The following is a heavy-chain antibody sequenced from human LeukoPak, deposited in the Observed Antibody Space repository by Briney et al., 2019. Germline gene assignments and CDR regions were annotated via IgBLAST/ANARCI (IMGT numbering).Heavy chain of an antibody. CDR1: GGSVSSGRYH. D-gene: IGHD3-10*01. CDR3: ARTPYGSGTYLTYNYYMDV. CDR2: IYYTGST. Sequence: PSQTLSLTCTVSGGSVSSGRYHWSWIRQHPGEALEWIGYIYYTGSTYYNPSLKSRVTISVDTSKNQFSLRLTSVTAADTAVYYCARTPYGSGTYLTYNYYMDVWGKRTTVTVSS. V-gene: IGHV4-31*03. J-gene: IGHJ6*03.